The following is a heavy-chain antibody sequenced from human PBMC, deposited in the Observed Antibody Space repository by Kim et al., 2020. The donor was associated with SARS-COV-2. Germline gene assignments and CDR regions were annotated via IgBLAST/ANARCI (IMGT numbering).Heavy chain of an antibody. V-gene: IGHV3-9*01. J-gene: IGHJ4*02. D-gene: IGHD6-19*01. Sequence: AESVTGRITISRDNAKISLYLQMHSLRAEDTALYYCAKDIAVADFYYFDYWGQGTLVTVSS. CDR3: AKDIAVADFYYFDY.